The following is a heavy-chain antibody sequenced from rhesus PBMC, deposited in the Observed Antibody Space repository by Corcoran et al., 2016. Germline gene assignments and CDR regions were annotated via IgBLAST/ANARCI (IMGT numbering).Heavy chain of an antibody. CDR1: GFTLSIYG. Sequence: EVQLVESGGGLAQPGGSLRLSCAASGFTLSIYGIHGVRLAPGKGLEWVAVISSDGTNKYYADSVKDRFTISRDNSNSMVYLQMNNLKLEDTAVYYCTRFDVWGPGVLVIVSS. CDR2: ISSDGTNK. CDR3: TRFDV. V-gene: IGHV3-54*02. J-gene: IGHJ5-1*01.